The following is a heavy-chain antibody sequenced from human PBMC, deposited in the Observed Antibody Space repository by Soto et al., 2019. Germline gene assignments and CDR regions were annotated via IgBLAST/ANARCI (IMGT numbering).Heavy chain of an antibody. V-gene: IGHV3-7*01. Sequence: EVQVVESGGDLVQPGGSLRLSCAASGFTFRSYWMTWVRQAPGKGLEWVANIREDGSEKYYADSVKGRFSISRDNAENSLCLQMNSLGAEDTATYYCARGGYYPDYWGQGALVTVSS. CDR3: ARGGYYPDY. CDR1: GFTFRSYW. J-gene: IGHJ4*02. D-gene: IGHD2-21*01. CDR2: IREDGSEK.